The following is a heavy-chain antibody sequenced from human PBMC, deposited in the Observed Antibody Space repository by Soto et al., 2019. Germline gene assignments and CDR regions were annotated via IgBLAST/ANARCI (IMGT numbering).Heavy chain of an antibody. D-gene: IGHD2-2*02. CDR2: ISGSGGST. CDR1: GFTFSSYA. Sequence: GGSLRLSCAASGFTFSSYAMSWVRQAPGKGLEWVSAISGSGGSTYYADSVKGRLTISRDNSKNTLYLQMNSLRAEDTAVYYCAKDHGVVPAVTPVDYWGQGTLVTVSS. CDR3: AKDHGVVPAVTPVDY. V-gene: IGHV3-23*01. J-gene: IGHJ4*02.